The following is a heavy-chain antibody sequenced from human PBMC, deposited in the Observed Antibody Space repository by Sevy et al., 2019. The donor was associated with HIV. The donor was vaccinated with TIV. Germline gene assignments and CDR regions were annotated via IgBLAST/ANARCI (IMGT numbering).Heavy chain of an antibody. CDR1: GFTFSSYW. J-gene: IGHJ4*02. V-gene: IGHV3-74*01. CDR3: ARDGSAARDFDY. CDR2: ISSDGSST. D-gene: IGHD6-6*01. Sequence: GESLKISCAASGFTFSSYWMHWGRHAPGKGLVWVSRISSDGSSTSYADSVRGRFAISRDNAKNTLYLQMNSRRAEDTALYYCARDGSAARDFDYWGQGTLVTVSS.